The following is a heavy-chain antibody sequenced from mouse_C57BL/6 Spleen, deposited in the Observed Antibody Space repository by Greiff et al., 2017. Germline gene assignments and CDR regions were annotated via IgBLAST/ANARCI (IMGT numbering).Heavy chain of an antibody. J-gene: IGHJ1*03. CDR3: ARSIYYYGSSWYFDV. V-gene: IGHV1-85*01. Sequence: QVQLQQSGPELVKPGASVKLSCKASGYTFTSYDINWVKQRPGQGLEWIGWLYPRDGSTKYNEKFKGKATLTVDTSSSTAYMELHSLTSEDSAVYFCARSIYYYGSSWYFDVWGTGTTVTVSS. CDR1: GYTFTSYD. D-gene: IGHD1-1*01. CDR2: LYPRDGST.